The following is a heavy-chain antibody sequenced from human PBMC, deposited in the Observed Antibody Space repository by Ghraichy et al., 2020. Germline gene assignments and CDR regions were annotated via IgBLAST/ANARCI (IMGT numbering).Heavy chain of an antibody. Sequence: GSLRLSCTVSGDSISSSSYYWGWIRQPPGKGLEWIGSIYYSGSTYYNPSLKSRVTISVDTSKNQFSLKLSSVTAADTAVYYCARDLPGGYDAFDIWGQGTMVTVSS. D-gene: IGHD6-13*01. J-gene: IGHJ3*02. CDR1: GDSISSSSYY. V-gene: IGHV4-39*07. CDR2: IYYSGST. CDR3: ARDLPGGYDAFDI.